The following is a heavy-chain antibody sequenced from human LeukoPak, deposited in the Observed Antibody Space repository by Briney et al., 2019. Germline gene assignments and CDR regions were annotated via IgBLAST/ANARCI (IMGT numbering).Heavy chain of an antibody. Sequence: SSETLSLTCAVYGGSFSGYYWSWIRQPPGKGLEWIGEINHSGSTNYNPSLKSRVTISVDTSKNQFSLKLSSVTAADTAVYYCARGAEDRLDYWGQGTLVTVSS. CDR2: INHSGST. V-gene: IGHV4-34*01. CDR3: ARGAEDRLDY. CDR1: GGSFSGYY. J-gene: IGHJ4*02.